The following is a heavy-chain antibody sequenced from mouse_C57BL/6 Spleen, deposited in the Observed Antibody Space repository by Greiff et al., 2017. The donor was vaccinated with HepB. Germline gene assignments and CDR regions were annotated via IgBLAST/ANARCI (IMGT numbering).Heavy chain of an antibody. D-gene: IGHD2-3*01. Sequence: QVQLQQSGPGLVQPSQSLSITCTVSGFSLTSYGVHWVRQSPGKGLEWLGVIWRGGSTDDNAAFMSRLSITKDNSKSQGFFKMNSLQADDTAIYYCANLYDGYSAWFAYWGQGTLVTVSA. CDR3: ANLYDGYSAWFAY. CDR2: IWRGGST. J-gene: IGHJ3*01. V-gene: IGHV2-5*01. CDR1: GFSLTSYG.